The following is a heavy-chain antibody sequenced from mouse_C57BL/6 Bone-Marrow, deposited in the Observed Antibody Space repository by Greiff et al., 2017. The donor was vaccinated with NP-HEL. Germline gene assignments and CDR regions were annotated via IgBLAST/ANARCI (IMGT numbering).Heavy chain of an antibody. CDR2: INPNNGGT. CDR1: GYTFTDYY. Sequence: EVQLQQSGPELVKPGASVKISCKASGYTFTDYYMNWVKQSHGKSLEWIGDINPNNGGTSYNQKFKGKATLTVDKSSSTAYMELRSLTSEDSAVYYCARSFYGSGDYWGQGTTLTVSS. V-gene: IGHV1-26*01. D-gene: IGHD1-1*01. CDR3: ARSFYGSGDY. J-gene: IGHJ2*01.